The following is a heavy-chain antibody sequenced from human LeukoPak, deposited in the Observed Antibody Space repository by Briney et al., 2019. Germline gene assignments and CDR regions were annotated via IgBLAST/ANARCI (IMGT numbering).Heavy chain of an antibody. V-gene: IGHV1-3*01. D-gene: IGHD2-15*01. CDR1: GYTFTSYA. Sequence: EASVKVSCTASGYTFTSYAMHWVRQAPGQRLEWMGWINAGNGNTKYSQKFQGRVTITRDTSASTAYMELSSLRSEDTAVYYCARAGYCSGGSCYHWFDPWGQGTLVTVSS. CDR3: ARAGYCSGGSCYHWFDP. CDR2: INAGNGNT. J-gene: IGHJ5*02.